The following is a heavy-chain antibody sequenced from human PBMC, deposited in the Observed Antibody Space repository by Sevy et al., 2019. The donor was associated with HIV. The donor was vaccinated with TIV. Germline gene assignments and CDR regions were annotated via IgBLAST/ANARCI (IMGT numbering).Heavy chain of an antibody. Sequence: SETLSLTCTVSGGSISSYYWSWIRQPPGKGLEWIGYIYYSGSTNYNPSLKSRITISVDTSKNQFTLKLSSVTAADTAVYYCASRKGLFQDEFWSGPNYYYMDVWGKGTTVTVSS. J-gene: IGHJ6*03. V-gene: IGHV4-59*01. CDR2: IYYSGST. CDR1: GGSISSYY. D-gene: IGHD3-3*01. CDR3: ASRKGLFQDEFWSGPNYYYMDV.